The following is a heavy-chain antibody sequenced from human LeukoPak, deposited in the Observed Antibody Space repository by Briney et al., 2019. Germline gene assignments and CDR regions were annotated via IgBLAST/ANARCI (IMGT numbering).Heavy chain of an antibody. CDR3: AKDPDYDILNGPFDP. Sequence: GSLRLSCAASGFTFSSYAMSWVRQAPGKGLEWVSAISGSGGSTYYADSVKGRFTISRDNCKNTLYLQMNSLRAEDTAVYYCAKDPDYDILNGPFDPWGQGTLVTVSS. J-gene: IGHJ5*02. CDR1: GFTFSSYA. CDR2: ISGSGGST. D-gene: IGHD3-9*01. V-gene: IGHV3-23*01.